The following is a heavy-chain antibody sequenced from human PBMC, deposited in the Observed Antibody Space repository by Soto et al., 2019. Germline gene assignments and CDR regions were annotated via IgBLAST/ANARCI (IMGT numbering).Heavy chain of an antibody. J-gene: IGHJ4*02. CDR1: GGSVSSYY. CDR2: IYYSGST. CDR3: ARHSNLNYGLYYFDY. Sequence: SETLSLTCTVFGGSVSSYYWSWIRQSPGKGLEWIGYIYYSGSTKYKPSLMSRVTISVDTSKNQFSLKVSSATAADTAVYYCARHSNLNYGLYYFDYWGLGALVTVSS. V-gene: IGHV4-59*08. D-gene: IGHD4-17*01.